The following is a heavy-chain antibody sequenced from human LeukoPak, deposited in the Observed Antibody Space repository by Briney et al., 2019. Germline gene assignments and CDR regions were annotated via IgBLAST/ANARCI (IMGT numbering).Heavy chain of an antibody. J-gene: IGHJ4*02. CDR1: SGSINYYY. CDR2: VYYSGST. Sequence: SETLSFTCTVSSGSINYYYWSWIRQPPGQGLEWIGYVYYSGSTNYNPSLKSRVTISEDTSKNQFSLKLNSVTAADTAVYYCARFGSYFEYWGRGTLVTVSS. D-gene: IGHD2-15*01. V-gene: IGHV4-59*01. CDR3: ARFGSYFEY.